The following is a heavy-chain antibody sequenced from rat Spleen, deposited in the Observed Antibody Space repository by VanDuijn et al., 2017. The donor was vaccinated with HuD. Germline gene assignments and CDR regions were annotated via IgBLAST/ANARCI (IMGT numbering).Heavy chain of an antibody. J-gene: IGHJ4*01. CDR1: GYTFTSYY. CDR3: AREGPYSSYLYVMDA. V-gene: IGHV1-43*01. CDR2: INTGSGGT. Sequence: QVQLQQSGAELAKPDSSVKISCKASGYTFTSYYISWIKQTTGQGLEYIGYINTGSGGTNYNEKFKGKATLTVDKSSSTAFMQLSSLTPDDSAVYYCAREGPYSSYLYVMDAWGQGASVTVSS. D-gene: IGHD1-8*01.